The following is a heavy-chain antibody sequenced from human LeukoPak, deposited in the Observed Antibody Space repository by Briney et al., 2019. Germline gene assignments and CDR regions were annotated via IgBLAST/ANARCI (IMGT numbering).Heavy chain of an antibody. CDR3: ARGPIHLWLYYGTDL. CDR1: GFTFGDHA. D-gene: IGHD5-18*01. CDR2: IRSEAYGGTT. V-gene: IGHV3-49*04. Sequence: PGGSLRLSCTTSGFTFGDHAMCWVRQAPGKGLEWVGFIRSEAYGGTTEYAASVKGRFTISRDDSRGIAYLQMNSLKTEDTALYYCARGPIHLWLYYGTDLWGQGTTVTVSS. J-gene: IGHJ6*02.